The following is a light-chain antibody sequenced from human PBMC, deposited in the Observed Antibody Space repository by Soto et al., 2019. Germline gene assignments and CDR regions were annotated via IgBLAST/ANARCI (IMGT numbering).Light chain of an antibody. V-gene: IGKV1-5*01. CDR1: QSISIW. CDR3: QQYDRYPLT. CDR2: DAS. Sequence: DIQMTQSPSTLSASVGDRVTITCRASQSISIWLAWYQQKPGKAPHFLLYDASTLENGVPSRFSGSGSGTEFTLTISILRPDDFATYYCQQYDRYPLTFGGGTKVEIK. J-gene: IGKJ4*01.